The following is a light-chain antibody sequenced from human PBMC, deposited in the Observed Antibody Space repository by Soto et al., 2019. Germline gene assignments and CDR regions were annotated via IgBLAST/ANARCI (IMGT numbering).Light chain of an antibody. CDR2: GAS. CDR3: QQYGSSHRT. Sequence: EIVLTQSPGTLSLSPGERATLSCRASQRVSSSYLAWYQQKPGQAPRLLIYGASSRATGIPDRFSGSGSGTDFTLAINSLQSEDLAVYFCQQYGSSHRTFGQGTKVDIK. CDR1: QRVSSSY. J-gene: IGKJ1*01. V-gene: IGKV3-20*01.